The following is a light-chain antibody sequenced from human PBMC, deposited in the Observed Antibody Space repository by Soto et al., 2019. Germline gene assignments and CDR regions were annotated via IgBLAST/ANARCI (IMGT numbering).Light chain of an antibody. Sequence: VVTQSPATVSVSPDQTPTLYCRVSHSVHRNFAWYQQKPGQAPRLLIYGAPYRAAGIPDRFSGSGSGTDFTLTISRLEPEDFALYYCQQYGSSPWTFGQGTKVDIK. J-gene: IGKJ1*01. CDR3: QQYGSSPWT. V-gene: IGKV3-20*01. CDR2: GAP. CDR1: HSVHRN.